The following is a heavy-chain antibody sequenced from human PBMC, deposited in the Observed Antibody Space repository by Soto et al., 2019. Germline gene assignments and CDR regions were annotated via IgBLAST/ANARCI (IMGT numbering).Heavy chain of an antibody. CDR2: FDPEDGET. D-gene: IGHD3-22*01. CDR3: ATGYPSSGYYFCFDY. Sequence: KGLEWMGGFDPEDGETIYAQKFQGRVTMTEDTSTDTAYMELSSLRSEDTAVYYCATGYPSSGYYFCFDYWGQGTLVTVSS. V-gene: IGHV1-24*01. J-gene: IGHJ4*02.